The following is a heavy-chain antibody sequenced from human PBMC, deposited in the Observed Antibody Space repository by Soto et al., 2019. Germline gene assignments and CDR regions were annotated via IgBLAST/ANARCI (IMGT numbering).Heavy chain of an antibody. D-gene: IGHD3-22*01. CDR2: TYYRSKWYN. Sequence: PSQTLSLTCAISGDSGSSNSAAWNLIRQSPSRGLEWLGRTYYRSKWYNDYAVSVKSRITINPDTSKNQFSLQLNSVTPEDTAVYYCARDQDDSSGQGNWFDPWGQGTLVTVSS. CDR3: ARDQDDSSGQGNWFDP. J-gene: IGHJ5*02. V-gene: IGHV6-1*01. CDR1: GDSGSSNSAA.